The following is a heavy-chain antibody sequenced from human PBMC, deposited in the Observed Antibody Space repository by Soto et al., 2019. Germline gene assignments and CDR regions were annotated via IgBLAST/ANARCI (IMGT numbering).Heavy chain of an antibody. CDR3: AREALYGDYGYWFDP. D-gene: IGHD4-17*01. CDR1: GYTFTSYY. CDR2: INPSGGST. Sequence: QVQLVQSGAEVKKPGASVKVSCKASGYTFTSYYMHWVRQAPGQGLEWMGIINPSGGSTSYAQKFQGRVTMTRDTSTSTVYMELSSLRSEDTAVYYCAREALYGDYGYWFDPWGQGTLVTVSS. V-gene: IGHV1-46*03. J-gene: IGHJ5*02.